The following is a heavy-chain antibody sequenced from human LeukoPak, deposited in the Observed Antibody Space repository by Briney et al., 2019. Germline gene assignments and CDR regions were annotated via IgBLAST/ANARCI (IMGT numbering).Heavy chain of an antibody. V-gene: IGHV4-30-4*08. CDR3: ARHEDDSSGYYLPDGVD. CDR1: GGSINTSDYY. D-gene: IGHD3-22*01. Sequence: PSQTLSLTCTVSGGSINTSDYYWSWLRQPPGKGLGWIGYIFYRGNTYYNPSLKSRVIISIDTSKNQFSLRLSSVTAADTAVYYCARHEDDSSGYYLPDGVDWGQGTLVTVSS. J-gene: IGHJ4*02. CDR2: IFYRGNT.